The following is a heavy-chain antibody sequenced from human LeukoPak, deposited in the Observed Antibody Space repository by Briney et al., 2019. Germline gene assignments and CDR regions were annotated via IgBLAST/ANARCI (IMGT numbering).Heavy chain of an antibody. J-gene: IGHJ3*02. D-gene: IGHD4-17*01. Sequence: PSETLSLTCTVSGGSISSYYWSWIRQPPGKGLEWIGYIYYSGSTNYNPSLKSRVTISVDTSKNQFSLKLSSMTAADTAVYYCARQATTAAFDIWGQGTMVTVSS. CDR2: IYYSGST. V-gene: IGHV4-59*08. CDR3: ARQATTAAFDI. CDR1: GGSISSYY.